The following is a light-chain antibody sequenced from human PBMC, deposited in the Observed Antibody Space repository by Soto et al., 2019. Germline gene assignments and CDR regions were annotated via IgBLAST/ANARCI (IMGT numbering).Light chain of an antibody. V-gene: IGKV3-11*01. CDR2: DAS. Sequence: VLTQSPATLSLSPGERATLSCRASQSVSSYLAWYQQKPGPAPRLLIYDASNRATGIPARFSGSGSGTDLTITISSLEPEDFAVYYCQQRSNWPITFGQGTRLEI. CDR1: QSVSSY. CDR3: QQRSNWPIT. J-gene: IGKJ5*01.